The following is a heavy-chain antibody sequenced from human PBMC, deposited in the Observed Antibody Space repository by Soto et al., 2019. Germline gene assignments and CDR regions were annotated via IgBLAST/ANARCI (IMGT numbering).Heavy chain of an antibody. Sequence: QVQLQQWGAGLLKPSETLSLTCAVYCGSFSGYYWSWIRQPPGKGLEWIGEINHSGSTNYNPSLXSXVXTSVDTSKNQFPLKLSSVTAADPAVYYCARTPRFDCWGPGTLVTVSS. V-gene: IGHV4-34*01. J-gene: IGHJ4*02. CDR3: ARTPRFDC. CDR1: CGSFSGYY. CDR2: INHSGST.